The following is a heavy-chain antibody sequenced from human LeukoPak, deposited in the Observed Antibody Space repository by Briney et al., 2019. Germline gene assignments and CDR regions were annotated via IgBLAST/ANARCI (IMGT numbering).Heavy chain of an antibody. Sequence: GSLRLSCAASGFTFNIYAMSWLRQAPGKGLEWVSSISSSSSYIYYADSVKGRFTISRDNAKNSLYLQMNSLRAEDTAVYYCARDRDSSGYYPWGRGTLVTVSS. J-gene: IGHJ4*02. D-gene: IGHD3-22*01. V-gene: IGHV3-21*01. CDR3: ARDRDSSGYYP. CDR1: GFTFNIYA. CDR2: ISSSSSYI.